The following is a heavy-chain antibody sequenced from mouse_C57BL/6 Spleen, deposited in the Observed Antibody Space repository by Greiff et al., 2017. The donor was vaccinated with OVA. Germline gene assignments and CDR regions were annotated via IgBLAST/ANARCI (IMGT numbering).Heavy chain of an antibody. V-gene: IGHV1-54*01. D-gene: IGHD1-1*01. J-gene: IGHJ2*01. CDR2: INPGSGGT. Sequence: QVHVKQSGAELVRPGTSVKVSCKASGYAFTNYLIEWVKQRPGQGLEWIGVINPGSGGTNYNEKFKGKATLTADKSSSTAYMQLSSLTSEDSAVYFCARTGLITTVVATFDYWGQGTTLTVSS. CDR1: GYAFTNYL. CDR3: ARTGLITTVVATFDY.